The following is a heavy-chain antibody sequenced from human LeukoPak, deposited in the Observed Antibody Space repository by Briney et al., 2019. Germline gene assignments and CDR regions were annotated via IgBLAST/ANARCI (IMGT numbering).Heavy chain of an antibody. Sequence: TGGSLRLSCAASGFTVSTNYMSWVRQAPGKGLEWVSIIYSGGTTYYADSVKGRFTISRDNSKNTLYLQMNSLRAEDTAVYYCARGGNGFSYGYLDYWGQGTLVTVSS. CDR1: GFTVSTNY. CDR3: ARGGNGFSYGYLDY. D-gene: IGHD5-18*01. J-gene: IGHJ4*02. V-gene: IGHV3-53*01. CDR2: IYSGGTT.